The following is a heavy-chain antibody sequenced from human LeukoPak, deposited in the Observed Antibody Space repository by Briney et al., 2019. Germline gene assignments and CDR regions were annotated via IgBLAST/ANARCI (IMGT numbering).Heavy chain of an antibody. CDR3: ARANRGGAFDI. V-gene: IGHV4-59*01. D-gene: IGHD3-10*01. CDR2: IYYSGST. CDR1: GGSISSYY. J-gene: IGHJ3*02. Sequence: SETLSLTCTVPGGSISSYYWSWIRQPPGKGLEWIGYIYYSGSTNYNPSLKSRVTISVDTSKNQFSLKLSSVTAADTAVYYCARANRGGAFDIWGQGTMVTVSS.